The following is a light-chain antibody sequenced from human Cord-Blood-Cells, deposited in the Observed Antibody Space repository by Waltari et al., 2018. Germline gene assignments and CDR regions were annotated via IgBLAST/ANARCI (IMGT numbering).Light chain of an antibody. Sequence: DIQMTQPPSSLSASVGGSVTITCRASQSISSYLNWYQQKPGKAPKLLIYAASSLQSGVPSRFSGSGSGTDFTLTISSLQPEDFATYYCQQSYSTPITFGQGTRLEIK. CDR2: AAS. CDR1: QSISSY. CDR3: QQSYSTPIT. J-gene: IGKJ5*01. V-gene: IGKV1-39*01.